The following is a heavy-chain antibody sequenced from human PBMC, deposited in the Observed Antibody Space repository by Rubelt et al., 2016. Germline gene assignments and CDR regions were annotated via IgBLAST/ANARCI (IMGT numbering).Heavy chain of an antibody. Sequence: QVTLRESGPALVKPTQTLTLTCTFSGFSLSTSGMCVSWIRQPPGKALEWLALIDWDDDKYYSTSLRTRLTISKDTSKNHVDLTMTDMNPVDTATYYCARTQTETEPDYWGQGTLVTVSS. CDR1: GFSLSTSGMC. CDR2: IDWDDDK. J-gene: IGHJ4*02. CDR3: ARTQTETEPDY. V-gene: IGHV2-70*01. D-gene: IGHD1-1*01.